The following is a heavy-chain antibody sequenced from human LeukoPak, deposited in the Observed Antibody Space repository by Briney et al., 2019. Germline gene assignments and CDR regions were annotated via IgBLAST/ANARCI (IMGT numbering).Heavy chain of an antibody. D-gene: IGHD5-18*01. Sequence: PGGSLRLSCEASGFTFSSYAMSWVRQAPGKGLEWVSGISGSGDNTYYADSVKGRFTISRDSSKKTVLLQMNSLRAEDMAVYYCARGESDTAMGVDYWGQGTLVTVSS. CDR3: ARGESDTAMGVDY. CDR1: GFTFSSYA. J-gene: IGHJ4*02. V-gene: IGHV3-23*01. CDR2: ISGSGDNT.